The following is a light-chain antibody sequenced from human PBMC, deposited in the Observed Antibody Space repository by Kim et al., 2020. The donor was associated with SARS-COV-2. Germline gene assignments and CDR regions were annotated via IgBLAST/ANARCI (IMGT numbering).Light chain of an antibody. CDR3: TTWDDSLSGHVV. Sequence: RVTISCSGSGSNIGNNYVYWYQQFPETAPQLLIYSNDQRPSGVPDRFSGSKSGTSASLVISGLRSEDEADYYCTTWDDSLSGHVVFGGGTKLTVL. CDR2: SND. J-gene: IGLJ2*01. V-gene: IGLV1-47*02. CDR1: GSNIGNNY.